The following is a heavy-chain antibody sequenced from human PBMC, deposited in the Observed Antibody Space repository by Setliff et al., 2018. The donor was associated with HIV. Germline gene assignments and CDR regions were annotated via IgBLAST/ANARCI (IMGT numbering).Heavy chain of an antibody. Sequence: ASVKVSCKASGYSFTSYGIAWVRQAPGQGLEWMGWISIFNYQTHYAQKFQDRVTMTTDISASTAYVELKSLRSDDTAVYFGARRAAFDSYHYLDFWGQGSLVTVSS. D-gene: IGHD5-18*01. V-gene: IGHV1-18*01. J-gene: IGHJ4*02. CDR2: ISIFNYQT. CDR3: ARRAAFDSYHYLDF. CDR1: GYSFTSYG.